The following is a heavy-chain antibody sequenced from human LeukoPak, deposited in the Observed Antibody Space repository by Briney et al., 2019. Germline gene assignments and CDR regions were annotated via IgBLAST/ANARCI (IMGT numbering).Heavy chain of an antibody. CDR3: AKGFQMATIPLDY. J-gene: IGHJ4*02. CDR2: ISGSGGST. Sequence: GGSLRLTCAASGFTFSSYAMSWVRQAPGKGLEWVSAISGSGGSTYYADSVKGRFTISRDNSKNTLYLQMNSLRAEDTAVYYCAKGFQMATIPLDYWGQGTLVTVSS. V-gene: IGHV3-23*01. D-gene: IGHD5-24*01. CDR1: GFTFSSYA.